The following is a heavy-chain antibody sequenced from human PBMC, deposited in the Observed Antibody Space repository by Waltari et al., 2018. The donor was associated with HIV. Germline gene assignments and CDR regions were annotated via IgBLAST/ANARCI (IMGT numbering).Heavy chain of an antibody. CDR1: GFTFNTFN. CDR2: ISSTSSFI. J-gene: IGHJ4*02. V-gene: IGHV3-21*03. CDR3: ASENFWGGPHN. Sequence: EVQLVRSGGGLVKPGGSLRLPCVVSGFTFNTFNMKWVRQAPGKGMEWVSTISSTSSFIYHADSLKGRFTVSRDNAKNSLYLQINNLRAEDTAIYYCASENFWGGPHNWGQGTLVTVSS. D-gene: IGHD3-3*01.